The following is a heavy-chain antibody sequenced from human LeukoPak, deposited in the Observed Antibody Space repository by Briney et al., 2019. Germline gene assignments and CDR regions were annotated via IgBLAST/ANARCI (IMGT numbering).Heavy chain of an antibody. J-gene: IGHJ4*02. D-gene: IGHD5-12*01. V-gene: IGHV3-7*01. CDR2: INRDGSEK. CDR1: GFTFSSYW. CDR3: ARGFLSGYDDY. Sequence: PGGSLRLSCAASGFTFSSYWMTWVRQAPGKGLEWVANINRDGSEKYYVDSVRGRFTISRDNAKNSLYLQMNSLRAEDTAVYYCARGFLSGYDDYWGQGSLVTVSS.